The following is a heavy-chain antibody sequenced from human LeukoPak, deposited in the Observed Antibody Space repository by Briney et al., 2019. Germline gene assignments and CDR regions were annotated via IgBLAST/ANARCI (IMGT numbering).Heavy chain of an antibody. D-gene: IGHD3-22*01. CDR1: GYTFTSYY. V-gene: IGHV1-46*01. J-gene: IGHJ4*02. CDR3: ARVAEYYYDSSGPFDY. CDR2: INPSGGST. Sequence: ASVKVSCKASGYTFTSYYMHWVRQAPGQGLEWMGIINPSGGSTSYAQKFQGRVTMTRDTSTSTVYMELSSLRSEDTAVYYCARVAEYYYDSSGPFDYWGQGTLVTVSS.